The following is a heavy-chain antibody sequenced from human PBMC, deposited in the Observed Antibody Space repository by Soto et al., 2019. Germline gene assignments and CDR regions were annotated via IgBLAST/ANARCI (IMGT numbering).Heavy chain of an antibody. Sequence: PSETLSLTCTVSGVTIRSGGYSWSWIRQSPGKGLDWLGYISHVETTYYNPSFQSRLSLSIDRTRNQLSLSLSSMTGADKAVYYWARGGCYDSFDFWGQG. J-gene: IGHJ4*02. CDR1: GVTIRSGGYS. D-gene: IGHD6-19*01. CDR2: ISHVETT. V-gene: IGHV4-30-2*06. CDR3: ARGGCYDSFDF.